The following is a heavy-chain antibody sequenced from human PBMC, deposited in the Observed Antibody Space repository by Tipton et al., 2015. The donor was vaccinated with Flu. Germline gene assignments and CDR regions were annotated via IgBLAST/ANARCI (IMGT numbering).Heavy chain of an antibody. CDR3: AGGGGGEQLHYTA. J-gene: IGHJ1*01. CDR2: VSPTGST. V-gene: IGHV4-38-2*01. Sequence: TLSLTCAVSGDSISGDFYWAGIRQSPGKGLGWIGTVSPTGSTLYNPSLKSRVTISIETTKNQFSLNMRSVTAADMAMYYCAGGGGGEQLHYTAWGQGTLVTVSS. D-gene: IGHD1/OR15-1a*01. CDR1: GDSISGDFY.